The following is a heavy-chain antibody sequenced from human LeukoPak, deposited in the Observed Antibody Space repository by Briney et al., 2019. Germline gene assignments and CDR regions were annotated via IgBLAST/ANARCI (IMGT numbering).Heavy chain of an antibody. CDR3: AREPGITMVRRRNWFDP. Sequence: PSETLSLTCTVSGGSISSSSYYWGWIRQPPGKGLEWIGSIYYSGSTYYNPSLKSRVPISVDTSKNQFSLKLSSVTAADTAVYYCAREPGITMVRRRNWFDPWGQGTLVTVSS. V-gene: IGHV4-39*07. D-gene: IGHD3-10*01. CDR1: GGSISSSSYY. CDR2: IYYSGST. J-gene: IGHJ5*02.